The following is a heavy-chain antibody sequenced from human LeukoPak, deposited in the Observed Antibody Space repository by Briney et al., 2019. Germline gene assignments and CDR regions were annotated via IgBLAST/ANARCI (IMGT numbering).Heavy chain of an antibody. D-gene: IGHD3-16*01. CDR3: ARGRNGGNFDY. CDR1: GGTFSSYA. J-gene: IGHJ4*02. CDR2: IIPIFGTA. V-gene: IGHV1-69*05. Sequence: ASVKVSCKASGGTFSSYAISWVRQAPGRGLEWMGGIIPIFGTANYAQKFQGRVTITTDESTSTAYMELSSLRSEDTAVYYCARGRNGGNFDYWGQGTLVTVSS.